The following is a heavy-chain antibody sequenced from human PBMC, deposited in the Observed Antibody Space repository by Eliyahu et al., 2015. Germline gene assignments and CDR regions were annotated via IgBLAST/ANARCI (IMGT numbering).Heavy chain of an antibody. CDR3: ARESSSSFDY. Sequence: EVQLVESGGGLVQPGGSLXLSCAASGFTFRSYWXHWVRXAPGKGLVWVSRINSDGSYTSYADSVKGRFTISRDNAKNTLYLQMNSLRAEDTAVYYCARESSSSFDYWGQGTLVTVSS. J-gene: IGHJ4*02. CDR1: GFTFRSYW. V-gene: IGHV3-74*01. D-gene: IGHD6-6*01. CDR2: INSDGSYT.